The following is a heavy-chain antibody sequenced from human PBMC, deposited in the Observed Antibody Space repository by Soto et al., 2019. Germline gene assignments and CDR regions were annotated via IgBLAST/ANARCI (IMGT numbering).Heavy chain of an antibody. D-gene: IGHD6-13*01. CDR2: IDPNSGDA. V-gene: IGHV1-2*02. CDR1: GYTFTLFY. J-gene: IGHJ4*01. Sequence: ASVKVSCKTSGYTFTLFYVHWVRQAPGQGLEWMGWIDPNSGDANYAQRFEGRVIMTRDTSINTAYMEVTGLKFNDTAVYYCSRDRHRFPAASGPAGYWGHGSQVTVSS. CDR3: SRDRHRFPAASGPAGY.